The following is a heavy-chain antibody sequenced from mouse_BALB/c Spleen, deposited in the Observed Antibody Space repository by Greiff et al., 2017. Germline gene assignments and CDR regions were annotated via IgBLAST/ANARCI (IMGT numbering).Heavy chain of an antibody. Sequence: DVKLQESGPSFVKPSQTLSLTCSVTGVSITSGSWNWIRQFPGNKLEYMGYISYSGSTYYNPSLKSRISITRDTSTNQGYLQMQTVRTKDTATFDSARSVSAYMDYWGQGTTLTVSS. CDR1: GVSITSGS. CDR2: ISYSGST. CDR3: ARSVSAYMDY. J-gene: IGHJ2*01. V-gene: IGHV3-8*02.